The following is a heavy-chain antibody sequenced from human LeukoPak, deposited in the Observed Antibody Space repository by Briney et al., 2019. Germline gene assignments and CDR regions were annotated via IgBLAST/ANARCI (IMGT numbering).Heavy chain of an antibody. J-gene: IGHJ4*02. D-gene: IGHD3-22*01. CDR2: MNPNSGNT. CDR3: ARRRHYDSSGRYYFDY. Sequence: ASVKVSCKASGYTFTSYDINWVRQATGQGLEWMGWMNPNSGNTGYAQKFQGRVTMTRNTSISTAYMELSSLRSEDTAVYYCARRRHYDSSGRYYFDYWGQGTLVTVSS. CDR1: GYTFTSYD. V-gene: IGHV1-8*01.